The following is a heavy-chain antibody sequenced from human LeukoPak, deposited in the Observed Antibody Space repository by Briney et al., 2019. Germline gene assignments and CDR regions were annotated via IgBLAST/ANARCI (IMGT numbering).Heavy chain of an antibody. V-gene: IGHV3-21*01. CDR2: ISSSSSYI. CDR1: QFNFNKFG. Sequence: GGSLRLSCATSQFNFNKFGMTWVRQAPGKGLEWVSSISSSSSYIYYADSVKGRFTISRDNAKNSLYLQMNSLRAEDTAVYYCARVQWEPSRGYYGMDVWGQGTTVTVSS. D-gene: IGHD1-26*01. CDR3: ARVQWEPSRGYYGMDV. J-gene: IGHJ6*02.